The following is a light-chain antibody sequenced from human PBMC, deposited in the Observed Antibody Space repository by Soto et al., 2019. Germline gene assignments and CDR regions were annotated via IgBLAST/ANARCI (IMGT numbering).Light chain of an antibody. CDR1: NIGSKT. J-gene: IGLJ2*01. V-gene: IGLV3-21*02. Sequence: SYELTQPPSVSVAPGPTARLTCGGSNIGSKTVHWYQQKPGQAPVLVVYDDADRPSGIPERFSGSNSGNTAALTISRVEAGHEADYYCQVWDANTDHVVFGGGTKLTVL. CDR3: QVWDANTDHVV. CDR2: DDA.